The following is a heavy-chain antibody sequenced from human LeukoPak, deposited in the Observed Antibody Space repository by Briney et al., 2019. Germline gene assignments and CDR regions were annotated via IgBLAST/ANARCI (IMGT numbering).Heavy chain of an antibody. J-gene: IGHJ5*02. D-gene: IGHD3-9*01. V-gene: IGHV5-51*01. CDR1: GSSFTSYW. CDR3: ARNLGTYYDILTGYNYNWFDP. Sequence: GGSLQISCKGSGSSFTSYWIGWVRQVPGKGLEWMGIIYPGDSDTRYSPSFQGQVTISADKSISTAYLQWSSLKASDTAMYYCARNLGTYYDILTGYNYNWFDPWGQGTLVTVSS. CDR2: IYPGDSDT.